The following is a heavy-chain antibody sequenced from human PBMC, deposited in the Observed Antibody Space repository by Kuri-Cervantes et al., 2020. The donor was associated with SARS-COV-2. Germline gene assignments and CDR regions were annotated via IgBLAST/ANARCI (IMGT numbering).Heavy chain of an antibody. Sequence: SVKVSCKASGGTFSSYAISWVRQAPGQGLEWMGGIIPIFGTANYAQKFQGRVTITADKSTSTAYMELRSLRSDDTAVYYCASLDQVNWFDPWGQGTLVTVSS. CDR1: GGTFSSYA. J-gene: IGHJ5*02. CDR3: ASLDQVNWFDP. D-gene: IGHD3/OR15-3a*01. CDR2: IIPIFGTA. V-gene: IGHV1-69*06.